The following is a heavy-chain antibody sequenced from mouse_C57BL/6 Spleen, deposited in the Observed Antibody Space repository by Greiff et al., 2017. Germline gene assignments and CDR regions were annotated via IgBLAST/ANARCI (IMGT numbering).Heavy chain of an antibody. CDR1: GYTFTSYW. V-gene: IGHV1-64*01. CDR2: IHPNSGST. J-gene: IGHJ3*01. Sequence: QVHVKQPGAELVKPGASVKLSCKASGYTFTSYWMHWVKQRPGQGLEWIGMIHPNSGSTNYNEKFKSKATLTVDKSSSTAYMQLSSLTSEDSAVYYCAREITTVGAYWGQGTLVTVSA. D-gene: IGHD1-1*01. CDR3: AREITTVGAY.